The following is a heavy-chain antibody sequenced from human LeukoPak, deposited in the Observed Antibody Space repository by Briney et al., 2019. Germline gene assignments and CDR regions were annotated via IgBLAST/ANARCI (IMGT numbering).Heavy chain of an antibody. J-gene: IGHJ4*02. V-gene: IGHV4-61*02. D-gene: IGHD3-3*01. CDR1: GGSISSGSYY. CDR2: IYTSGST. CDR3: ARAPYYDFWSGYFDY. Sequence: SETLSLTCTVSGGSISSGSYYWSWIRQPAGTGLEWIARIYTSGSTNYNPSLKSRVTISVDTSKNQFSLKLSSVTAADTAVYYCARAPYYDFWSGYFDYWGQGTLVTVSS.